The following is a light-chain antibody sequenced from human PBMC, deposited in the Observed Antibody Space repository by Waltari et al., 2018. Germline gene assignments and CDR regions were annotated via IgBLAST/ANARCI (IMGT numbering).Light chain of an antibody. Sequence: NVILTQPHSVSEFPGKTVTIPCTASSGRIATHYVQWHQQRPGSGPTTVIYEDTQRPSGVPARFSGSIDSSSNSASLTISGLQPEDEADYYCQSYDDFDWIFGGGTKLTVL. J-gene: IGLJ3*02. CDR1: SGRIATHY. V-gene: IGLV6-57*02. CDR3: QSYDDFDWI. CDR2: EDT.